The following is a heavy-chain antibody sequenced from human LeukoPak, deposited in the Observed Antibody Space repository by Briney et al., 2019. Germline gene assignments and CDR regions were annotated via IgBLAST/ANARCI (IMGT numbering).Heavy chain of an antibody. CDR1: GFSFSIYA. CDR2: IYSGGST. Sequence: PGGSLRLSCTASGFSFSIYALSWVRQAPGKGLEWVSVIYSGGSTYYADSVKGRFTISRDNSKNTLYLQMNSLRAEDTAVYYCASSDDSSGYYYVRDYWGQGTLVTVSS. V-gene: IGHV3-53*01. CDR3: ASSDDSSGYYYVRDY. D-gene: IGHD3-22*01. J-gene: IGHJ4*02.